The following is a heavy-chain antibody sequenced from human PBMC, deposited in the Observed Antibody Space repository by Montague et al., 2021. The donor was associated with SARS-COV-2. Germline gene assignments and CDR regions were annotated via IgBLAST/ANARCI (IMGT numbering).Heavy chain of an antibody. V-gene: IGHV4-34*01. D-gene: IGHD4-17*01. Sequence: SETLSLTCAVYGGSFSGYYWSWIRQPPGKGLEWIGEINHSGSTNYNPSLKSRVTISVDTSKNQFSLELSSVTAADTAVYYCARALPVTTFFYSYYGTDVWGQGTTVTVSS. J-gene: IGHJ6*02. CDR1: GGSFSGYY. CDR2: INHSGST. CDR3: ARALPVTTFFYSYYGTDV.